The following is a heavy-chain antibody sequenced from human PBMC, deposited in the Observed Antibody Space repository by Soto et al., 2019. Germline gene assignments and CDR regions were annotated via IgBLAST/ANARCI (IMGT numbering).Heavy chain of an antibody. V-gene: IGHV3-72*01. Sequence: EVQLVESGGGLVQPGGSLRLSCAASGLIFSDYHMVWVRQAPGKGVEWVGRIRRKANSNTTEYAASVKGRFTISRDDSKNSLYLQKNSLKTEDTAVYYCAMLGGWSGGSNDMDVWGQGTTVTVSS. J-gene: IGHJ6*02. D-gene: IGHD6-19*01. CDR3: AMLGGWSGGSNDMDV. CDR2: IRRKANSNTT. CDR1: GLIFSDYH.